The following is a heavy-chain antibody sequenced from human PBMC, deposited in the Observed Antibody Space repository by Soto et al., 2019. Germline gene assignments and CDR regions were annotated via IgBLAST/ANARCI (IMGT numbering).Heavy chain of an antibody. Sequence: SETLSLTCTVSGGSISSYYWSWIRQPPGKGLEWIGYIYYSGSTNYNPSLKSRVTISVDTSKNRFSLKLSSVTAADTAVYYCARVYGDYAGPTWDYYYMDVWGKGTTVTVSS. D-gene: IGHD4-17*01. J-gene: IGHJ6*03. CDR3: ARVYGDYAGPTWDYYYMDV. V-gene: IGHV4-59*01. CDR2: IYYSGST. CDR1: GGSISSYY.